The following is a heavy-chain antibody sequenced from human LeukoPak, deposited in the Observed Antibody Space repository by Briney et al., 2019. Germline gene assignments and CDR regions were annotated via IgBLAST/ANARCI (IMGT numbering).Heavy chain of an antibody. CDR3: ARHYGP. V-gene: IGHV4-39*01. CDR1: GGSIRSSYYY. Sequence: PSETLSLTCTVSGGSIRSSYYYWGWIRQPPGKGLEWIGSIYDSGSTHYNPSLKSRVTISVDTSKNQFSLKLNSVPSADTAVYYWARHYGPWGQGTLVTVSS. J-gene: IGHJ5*02. CDR2: IYDSGST. D-gene: IGHD3-10*01.